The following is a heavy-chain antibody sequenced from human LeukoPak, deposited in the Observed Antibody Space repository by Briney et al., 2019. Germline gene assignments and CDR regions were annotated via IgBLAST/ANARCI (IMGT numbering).Heavy chain of an antibody. CDR1: GFTFSSYW. V-gene: IGHV3-74*01. J-gene: IGHJ4*02. CDR3: ARVAVGEYYFDY. CDR2: INTDKSTT. Sequence: GGSLRLSCAASGFTFSSYWMHWVRQVPGKGLVWVSRINTDKSTTSYADPVKGRFTISRDNVKNTLYLQMNSLRAEDTAVYYCARVAVGEYYFDYWGQGTLVTVSS. D-gene: IGHD6-19*01.